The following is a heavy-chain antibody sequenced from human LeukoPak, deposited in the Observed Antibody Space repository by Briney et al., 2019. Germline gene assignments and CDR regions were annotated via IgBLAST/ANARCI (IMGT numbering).Heavy chain of an antibody. CDR1: GYTFTSYD. CDR3: ARHIAAAGNNWFDP. V-gene: IGHV1-8*01. D-gene: IGHD6-13*01. CDR2: MSPNSGNT. Sequence: GASVKVSCKASGYTFTSYDINWVRQATGQGLEWMGWMSPNSGNTGYAQKFQGRVTMTRNTSISTAYMEPSSLRSEDTAVYYCARHIAAAGNNWFDPWGQGTLVTVSS. J-gene: IGHJ5*02.